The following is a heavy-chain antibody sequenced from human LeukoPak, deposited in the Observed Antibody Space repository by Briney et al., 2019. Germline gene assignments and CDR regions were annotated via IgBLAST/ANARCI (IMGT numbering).Heavy chain of an antibody. D-gene: IGHD3-3*01. CDR1: GSNFGDYV. Sequence: GGSLRLSCTTSGSNFGDYVMSWVRQAPGKGLEWVGFIRSKRYGGTIEYAASVKGRFTISRDDSKSIAYLQMNSLKTEDTAVYYCSAYYWDYFDYWGQGTQVTVSS. V-gene: IGHV3-49*04. CDR2: IRSKRYGGTI. J-gene: IGHJ4*02. CDR3: SAYYWDYFDY.